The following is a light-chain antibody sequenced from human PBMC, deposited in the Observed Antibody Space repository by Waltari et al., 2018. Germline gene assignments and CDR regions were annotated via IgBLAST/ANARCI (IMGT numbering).Light chain of an antibody. CDR3: QSYDSSLSQV. Sequence: QSVLTQPPSVSGAPGQRVTISCIGTYTNIGSGYDVQWFQQLPGSAPKVLLYGDNYWPSGFPDRFSGPTSGTSASLTITGLQAEDEGDYYCQSYDSSLSQVFGSGTKVTVL. CDR2: GDN. V-gene: IGLV1-40*01. CDR1: YTNIGSGYD. J-gene: IGLJ6*01.